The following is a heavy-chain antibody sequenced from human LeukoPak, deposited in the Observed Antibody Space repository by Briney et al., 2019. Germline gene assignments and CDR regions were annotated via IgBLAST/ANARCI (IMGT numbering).Heavy chain of an antibody. CDR3: ARRDPDFDY. V-gene: IGHV4-4*02. CDR2: INHSGST. CDR1: GDSISSNHW. J-gene: IGHJ4*02. Sequence: SETLSLTCAVSGDSISSNHWWSWVRQPPGKGLEWIGEINHSGSTNYNPSLKSRVTISVDTSKNQFSLKLSSVTAADTAVYYCARRDPDFDYWGQGTLVTVSS.